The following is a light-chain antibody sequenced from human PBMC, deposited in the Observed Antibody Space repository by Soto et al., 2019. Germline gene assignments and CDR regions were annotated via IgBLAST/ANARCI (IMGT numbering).Light chain of an antibody. CDR1: QSISTW. Sequence: DLQMTQSPSTLSASVGDRVTITCRASQSISTWLAWYQQKSGKAPKLLIYEASTLGSGVPSRFSGSGSGTEFTLTISSLQPDDFATYYCQQYENLPTFGQGTRLEIK. CDR2: EAS. V-gene: IGKV1-5*03. J-gene: IGKJ5*01. CDR3: QQYENLPT.